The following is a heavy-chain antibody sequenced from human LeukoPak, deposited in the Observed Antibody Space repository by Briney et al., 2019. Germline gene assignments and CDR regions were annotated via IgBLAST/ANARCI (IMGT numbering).Heavy chain of an antibody. CDR3: ARAGLTTVTRNWFDP. CDR1: GFTFSSYW. V-gene: IGHV3-7*01. Sequence: PGGSLRLSCAASGFTFSSYWMSWVRQAPGKGLEWVANIKQDGSEKYYVDSVKGRFTISRDNAKNSLYLQMNSLRAEDTAVYYCARAGLTTVTRNWFDPWGQGTLVTVSS. D-gene: IGHD4-17*01. J-gene: IGHJ5*02. CDR2: IKQDGSEK.